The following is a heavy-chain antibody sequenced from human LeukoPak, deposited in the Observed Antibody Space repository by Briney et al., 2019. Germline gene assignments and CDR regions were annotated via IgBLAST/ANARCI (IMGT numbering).Heavy chain of an antibody. Sequence: GGSLRLSCAASGFTFSSYALSWVRQAPGKGLEWVSAISGSGGSTYSADSVEGRFTISRENSKNTLYLQMNSLRAEDTAVYYCAKVDGITIFEVFDYWGQGTLVTVSS. V-gene: IGHV3-23*01. J-gene: IGHJ4*02. D-gene: IGHD3-3*01. CDR2: ISGSGGST. CDR1: GFTFSSYA. CDR3: AKVDGITIFEVFDY.